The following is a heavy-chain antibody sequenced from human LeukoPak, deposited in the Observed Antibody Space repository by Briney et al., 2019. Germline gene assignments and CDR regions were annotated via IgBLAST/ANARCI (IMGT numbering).Heavy chain of an antibody. Sequence: GGSLRLSCAASGFTFSNYWMHWVRQAPGKGLVWVSRINSDGSTTTYADSAKGRFTISRDNAKNTLYLQMNSLRAEDTAVYYCARSRVEMATSLLDYWGQGTLVTVSS. V-gene: IGHV3-74*01. CDR2: INSDGSTT. CDR3: ARSRVEMATSLLDY. D-gene: IGHD5-24*01. J-gene: IGHJ4*02. CDR1: GFTFSNYW.